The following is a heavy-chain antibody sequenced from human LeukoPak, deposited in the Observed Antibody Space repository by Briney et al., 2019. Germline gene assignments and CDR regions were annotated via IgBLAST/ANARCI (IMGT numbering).Heavy chain of an antibody. V-gene: IGHV5-51*01. Sequence: GESLKISCQASGYSFPDYWMGWVRQMPGKGLEWMGIIYPADSNTRYSPSVQGQVTISADKSNSAAYLQWSRLKASDTAMYYCARRGTAFDAFDIWGQGTMVTVSS. J-gene: IGHJ3*02. CDR3: ARRGTAFDAFDI. CDR1: GYSFPDYW. CDR2: IYPADSNT. D-gene: IGHD1-1*01.